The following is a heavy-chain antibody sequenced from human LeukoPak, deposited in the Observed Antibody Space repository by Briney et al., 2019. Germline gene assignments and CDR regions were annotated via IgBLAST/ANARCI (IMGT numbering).Heavy chain of an antibody. CDR2: FYPGDSDT. CDR3: ARNHGYSGYDLEAFDI. V-gene: IGHV5-51*01. CDR1: GYILSSYW. D-gene: IGHD5-12*01. Sequence: GESLKISCKGSGYILSSYWIGWVRPMPGEGLGWMGIFYPGDSDTRDSPSFQGQVSISADKSLSTAYMQWSSLKASDTAMYYCARNHGYSGYDLEAFDIWGQGTMVTVSS. J-gene: IGHJ3*02.